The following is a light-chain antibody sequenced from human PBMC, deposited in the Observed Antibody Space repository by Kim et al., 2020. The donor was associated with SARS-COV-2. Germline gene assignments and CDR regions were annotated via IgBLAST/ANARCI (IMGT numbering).Light chain of an antibody. CDR3: QVWDSSRVV. Sequence: VGAGQEGSVGGGGDRVGDKVGSWYQERPGQSRIRVICQGEQGASGMAGRFSGCNSGNTDTLTISETQAMDEADYYCQVWDSSRVVFGGGTKLTVL. V-gene: IGLV3-1*01. CDR2: QGE. J-gene: IGLJ3*02. CDR1: RVGDKV.